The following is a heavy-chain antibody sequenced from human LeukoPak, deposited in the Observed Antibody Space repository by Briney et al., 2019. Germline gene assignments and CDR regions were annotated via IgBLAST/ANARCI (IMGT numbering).Heavy chain of an antibody. J-gene: IGHJ4*02. D-gene: IGHD2-2*01. CDR3: ARGGCSSTSCRDY. Sequence: ASVKVSCKSSGHTLTSYYKHGVRQPPGQGIERMGISDPGGGRTSYAKKFQGRVAMTRDTSTSTVYMKLRSLRSEDTAVYCCARGGCSSTSCRDYWGGGPLVTVSS. CDR1: GHTLTSYY. CDR2: SDPGGGRT. V-gene: IGHV1-46*01.